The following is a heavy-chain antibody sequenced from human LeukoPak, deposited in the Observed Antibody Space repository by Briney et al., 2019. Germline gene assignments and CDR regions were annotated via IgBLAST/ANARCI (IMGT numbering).Heavy chain of an antibody. D-gene: IGHD3-3*01. V-gene: IGHV3-30*18. J-gene: IGHJ4*02. Sequence: GGSLRLSCAASGFTFSSYGMHWVRQAPGQGLEWVAVISYDGSNKYYADSVKGRFTISRDNSKNTLYLQMNSLRAEDTAVYYCAKGALEWLLGIDYRVQVTLVTVSS. CDR1: GFTFSSYG. CDR2: ISYDGSNK. CDR3: AKGALEWLLGIDY.